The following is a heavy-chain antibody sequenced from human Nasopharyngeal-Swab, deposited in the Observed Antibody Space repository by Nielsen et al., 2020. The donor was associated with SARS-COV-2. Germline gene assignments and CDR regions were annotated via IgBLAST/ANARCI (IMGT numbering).Heavy chain of an antibody. J-gene: IGHJ4*02. CDR2: IYTSGST. D-gene: IGHD3-10*01. V-gene: IGHV4-4*07. CDR1: GYSISSGYY. CDR3: ARDWGERIFDY. Sequence: SETLSLTCTVSGYSISSGYYWSWIRQPAGKGLEWIGRIYTSGSTNYNPSLKSRVTMSVDTSKNQFSLKLSSVTAADTAVYYCARDWGERIFDYWGQGTLVTVSS.